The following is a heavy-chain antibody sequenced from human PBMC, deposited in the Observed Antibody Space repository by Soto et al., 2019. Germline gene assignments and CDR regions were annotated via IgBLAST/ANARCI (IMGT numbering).Heavy chain of an antibody. V-gene: IGHV1-18*04. Sequence: ASVKVSCKASGYTFTSYGISWVRQAPGQGLEWMGWISAYNGNTNYAQKPQGRVTMTTDTSTSTAYMELRSLRSDDTAVYYCARDHAGTTRYYYGMDVWGQGTTVTVSS. CDR1: GYTFTSYG. D-gene: IGHD1-1*01. J-gene: IGHJ6*02. CDR3: ARDHAGTTRYYYGMDV. CDR2: ISAYNGNT.